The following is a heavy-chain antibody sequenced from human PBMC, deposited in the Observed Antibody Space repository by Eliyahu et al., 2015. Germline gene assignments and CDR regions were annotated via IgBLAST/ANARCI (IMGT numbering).Heavy chain of an antibody. J-gene: IGHJ6*03. CDR1: GGSIXGSNYF. Sequence: QQQLQESGPGLVKPSETLSLTCTVXGGSIXGSNYFWGWIRQPPGKGLEWVGTIHYGGSTYYNPSLKSRLTISVDTSKNQFSLKVSSVTAADTAVYFCARHVYCGGGSCYSHYYYNMDVWGKGTTVTVSS. CDR2: IHYGGST. V-gene: IGHV4-39*01. D-gene: IGHD2-15*01. CDR3: ARHVYCGGGSCYSHYYYNMDV.